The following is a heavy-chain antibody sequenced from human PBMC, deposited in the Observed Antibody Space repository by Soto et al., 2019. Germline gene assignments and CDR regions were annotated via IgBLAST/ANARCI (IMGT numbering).Heavy chain of an antibody. J-gene: IGHJ5*02. CDR2: IYYSGST. D-gene: IGHD3-22*01. V-gene: IGHV4-61*01. CDR1: GGSVSSNSYY. CDR3: GRVHYYDSSCYYCSRPGWLDP. Sequence: SETLSLTCTVSGGSVSSNSYYWSWIRQPPGKGPEWIGNIYYSGSTNYNPSLKSRVTISVDTSKNQFSLKLNSVTAADTAVYYCGRVHYYDSSCYYCSRPGWLDPWGQGTLVTVSS.